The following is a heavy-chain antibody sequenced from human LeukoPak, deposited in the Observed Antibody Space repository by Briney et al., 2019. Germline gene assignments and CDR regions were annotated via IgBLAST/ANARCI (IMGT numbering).Heavy chain of an antibody. Sequence: PGGSLRLSCAASGFSFSSYTMNWVRQAPGKGLQWVTFIWANGRDVYYAESVKGRFTVSRDNSNNVLYLHMNSERAEDTAVYYCARDRNNYYFDFCGQGTQVTVSS. CDR2: IWANGRDV. CDR3: ARDRNNYYFDF. J-gene: IGHJ4*02. D-gene: IGHD1-20*01. V-gene: IGHV3-33*08. CDR1: GFSFSSYT.